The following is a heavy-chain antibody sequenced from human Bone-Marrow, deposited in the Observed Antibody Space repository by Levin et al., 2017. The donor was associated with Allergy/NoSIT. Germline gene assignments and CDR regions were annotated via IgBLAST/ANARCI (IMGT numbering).Heavy chain of an antibody. CDR3: ARMNEIWSEHYVMSWFDP. V-gene: IGHV4-30-2*01. CDR1: GGSISSGTYS. Sequence: PSETLSLMCAVSGGSISSGTYSWTWIRQPPGKALEWIGYIYHTGSTYYNPSLKSRVTISVDRSKNQFSLSLTSVTAAATAVYYCARMNEIWSEHYVMSWFDPWGQGTLVTVSS. CDR2: IYHTGST. J-gene: IGHJ5*02. D-gene: IGHD3-3*01.